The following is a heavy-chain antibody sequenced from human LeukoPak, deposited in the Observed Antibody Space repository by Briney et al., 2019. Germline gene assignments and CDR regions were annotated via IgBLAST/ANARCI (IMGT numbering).Heavy chain of an antibody. J-gene: IGHJ3*02. CDR2: ISWNSGTI. V-gene: IGHV3-9*01. CDR1: GFTFDDYA. CDR3: ARALNWNYVDAFDI. Sequence: PGGSLRLSCAASGFTFDDYAMHWVRQVPGKGLEWVSGISWNSGTIGYAESVKGRFTISRDNAKNSLYLQMNSLRAEDTALYYCARALNWNYVDAFDIWGQGTMVTVSS. D-gene: IGHD1-7*01.